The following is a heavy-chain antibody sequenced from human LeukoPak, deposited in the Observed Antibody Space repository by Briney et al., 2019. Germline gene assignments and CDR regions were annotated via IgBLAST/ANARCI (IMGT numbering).Heavy chain of an antibody. CDR2: ISYDGSNK. CDR1: GFTFSSYA. CDR3: ARLVDTAMV. J-gene: IGHJ4*02. Sequence: GGSLRLSCAASGFTFSSYAMHWVRQAPGKGLEWVAVISYDGSNKYYADSVKGRFTISRDNSKNTLYPQMNSLRAEDTAVYYCARLVDTAMVWGQGTLVTVSS. V-gene: IGHV3-30-3*01. D-gene: IGHD5-18*01.